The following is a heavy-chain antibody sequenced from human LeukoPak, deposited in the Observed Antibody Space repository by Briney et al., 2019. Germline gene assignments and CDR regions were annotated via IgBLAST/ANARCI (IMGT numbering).Heavy chain of an antibody. J-gene: IGHJ6*03. D-gene: IGHD3-10*01. CDR2: ISSSSSYI. CDR3: ARETYYYGSGSYYYYYYMDV. Sequence: GGSLRLSCAASGFTFSSYSMNWVRQAPGKGLEWVSSISSSSSYIYYADSVKGRFTISRDNAKNSLYLQMNSLRAEDTAVYYCARETYYYGSGSYYYYYYMDVWGKGTTVTVSS. V-gene: IGHV3-21*01. CDR1: GFTFSSYS.